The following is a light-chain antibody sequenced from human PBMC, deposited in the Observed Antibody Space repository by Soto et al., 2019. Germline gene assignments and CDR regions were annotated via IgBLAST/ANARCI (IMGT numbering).Light chain of an antibody. CDR2: GAS. CDR3: QQYNNWWT. CDR1: QSVSSN. V-gene: IGKV3-15*01. Sequence: EMVMTQSPATLSVSPGERATLSCRASQSVSSNLAWYQHKPGQAPRLLIYGASTRATGIPARFSGSGSGTEFTLTISSLQSEDFALYYCQQYNNWWTFGQGTKVEI. J-gene: IGKJ1*01.